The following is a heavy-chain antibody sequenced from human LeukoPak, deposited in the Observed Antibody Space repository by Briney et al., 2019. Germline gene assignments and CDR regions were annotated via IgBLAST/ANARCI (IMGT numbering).Heavy chain of an antibody. D-gene: IGHD1-14*01. CDR2: IRYDGSKE. CDR3: AKDSRYYYVDY. Sequence: GGSLRLSRAASGFTLSSYGMHWVRQAPGKGLEWVAFIRYDGSKEYYADSVKGRFTIYRDNSKNTLYLQMNSLKTEDTAVYYCAKDSRYYYVDYWGQGTLVTVSS. V-gene: IGHV3-30*02. CDR1: GFTLSSYG. J-gene: IGHJ4*02.